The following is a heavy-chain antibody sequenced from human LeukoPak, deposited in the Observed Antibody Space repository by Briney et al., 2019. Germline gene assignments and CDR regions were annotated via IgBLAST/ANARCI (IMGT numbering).Heavy chain of an antibody. J-gene: IGHJ4*02. V-gene: IGHV1-18*04. Sequence: ALVKVSCKASGYTFSRYGISWVQQAPGQGLEWMGWISAYNGNTNYAQKLQGRVTMTTDASTSTAYMELRSLRSDDTAVYYCARDPDGDYDFDYWGQGTLVTVSS. D-gene: IGHD4-17*01. CDR1: GYTFSRYG. CDR2: ISAYNGNT. CDR3: ARDPDGDYDFDY.